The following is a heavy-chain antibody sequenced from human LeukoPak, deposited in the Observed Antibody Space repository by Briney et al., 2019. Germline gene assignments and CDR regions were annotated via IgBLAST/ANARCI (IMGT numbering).Heavy chain of an antibody. CDR1: GYTFVNYA. CDR2: ISGYNGDS. J-gene: IGHJ4*02. V-gene: IGHV1-18*01. Sequence: ASVKVSCKTSGYTFVNYAVTWVRQAPGQGLEWMGWISGYNGDSKYAQSLQGRVTMTKDTSTSTAYMELRSLRSDDTAVYFCARPQDYGAYDYDYWGQGTLVTVSS. D-gene: IGHD4-17*01. CDR3: ARPQDYGAYDYDY.